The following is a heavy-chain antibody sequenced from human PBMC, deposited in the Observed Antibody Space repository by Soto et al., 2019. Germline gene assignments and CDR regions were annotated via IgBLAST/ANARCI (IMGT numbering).Heavy chain of an antibody. CDR2: SIPSFGTA. D-gene: IGHD2-8*01. CDR1: GGTFSSYA. V-gene: IGHV1-69*01. CDR3: ASGGDIVLMVYAPFDY. Sequence: QVQLVQSGAEVKKPGSSVKVSCKASGGTFSSYAISWVRQAPRQGLELMGGSIPSFGTANYAQKVQGRVTLTADESTSTAYMELSSLRSEDTAVYYCASGGDIVLMVYAPFDYWGQGTLVTVSS. J-gene: IGHJ4*02.